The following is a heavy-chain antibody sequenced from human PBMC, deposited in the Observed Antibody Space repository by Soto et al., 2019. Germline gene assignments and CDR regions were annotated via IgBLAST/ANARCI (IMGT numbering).Heavy chain of an antibody. CDR2: FCCCGYST. CDR1: GFTFSSYA. Sequence: GGSLRLSCAASGFTFSSYAMNWVRQAPGKGLEWVSGFCCCGYSTDYADSVKGRFTIFRDNFKNTLFLQMSSLRAHDTAVYYCAKDLKASTGWSLEHWGQGTQVTVSS. V-gene: IGHV3-23*01. D-gene: IGHD6-19*01. CDR3: AKDLKASTGWSLEH. J-gene: IGHJ1*01.